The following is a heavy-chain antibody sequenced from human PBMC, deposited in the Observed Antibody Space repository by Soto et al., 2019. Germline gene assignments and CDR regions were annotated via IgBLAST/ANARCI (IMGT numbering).Heavy chain of an antibody. CDR1: GYTFSDYY. V-gene: IGHV3-11*01. Sequence: QVQLVESGGDLVKPGGSLRLSCAASGYTFSDYYMSWIRQAPGKGLEGISYIDTSGTKIYYADSVKGRFTITRDNAKNSLYLEMNSLRDEDTAVYYCASHYDMWSCYLSPVDYWGQGTLVTVSS. CDR3: ASHYDMWSCYLSPVDY. J-gene: IGHJ4*02. CDR2: IDTSGTKI. D-gene: IGHD3-3*01.